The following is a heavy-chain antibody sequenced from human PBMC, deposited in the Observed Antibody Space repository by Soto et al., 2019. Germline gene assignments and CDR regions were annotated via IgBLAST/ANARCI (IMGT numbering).Heavy chain of an antibody. D-gene: IGHD2-8*02. CDR3: AKGSGDYYYYGMDV. Sequence: GGSLRLSCAASGFTFSSYGMHWFRQAPGKGLEWVAVISYDGSNKYYADSVKGRFTISRDNSKNTLYLQMNSLRAEDTAVYYCAKGSGDYYYYGMDVWGQGTTVTVSS. V-gene: IGHV3-30*18. CDR2: ISYDGSNK. CDR1: GFTFSSYG. J-gene: IGHJ6*02.